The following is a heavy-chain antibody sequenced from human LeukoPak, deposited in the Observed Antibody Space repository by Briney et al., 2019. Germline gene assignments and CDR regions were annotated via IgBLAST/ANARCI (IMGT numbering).Heavy chain of an antibody. CDR2: INPNSGGT. Sequence: ASVKVSCKASGYTFTGYYIHWVRQAPGQGLEWMGRINPNSGGTNYAQKLQGRVTMTTDTSTSTAYMELRSLRSDDTAVYYCARAYSGSYPRGNWFDPWGQGTLVTVSS. D-gene: IGHD1-26*01. CDR1: GYTFTGYY. CDR3: ARAYSGSYPRGNWFDP. V-gene: IGHV1-2*06. J-gene: IGHJ5*02.